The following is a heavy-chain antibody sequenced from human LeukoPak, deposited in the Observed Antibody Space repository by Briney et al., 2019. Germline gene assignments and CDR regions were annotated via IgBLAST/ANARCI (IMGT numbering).Heavy chain of an antibody. D-gene: IGHD6-13*01. CDR2: INPSGGST. Sequence: ASVKVSCKASGYTFTSYYMHWVRQAPGQGLEWMGIINPSGGSTSYAQEFQGRVTMTRDTSTSTVYMELSSLRSEDTAVYYCARDLAYIAAAGTSPGYWGQGTLVTVSS. CDR3: ARDLAYIAAAGTSPGY. CDR1: GYTFTSYY. V-gene: IGHV1-46*01. J-gene: IGHJ4*02.